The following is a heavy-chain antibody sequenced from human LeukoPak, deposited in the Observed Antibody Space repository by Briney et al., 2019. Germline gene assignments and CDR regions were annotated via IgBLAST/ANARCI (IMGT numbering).Heavy chain of an antibody. Sequence: ASVKVSCKASGYTFTGYYMHWVRQAPGQGLEWMGWINPNSGGTNYAQKFQGRVTMTRDTSISTAYMEPSRLRSDDTAVYYCARDRGQQWLVPGALGYWGQGTLVTVSS. J-gene: IGHJ4*02. V-gene: IGHV1-2*02. D-gene: IGHD6-19*01. CDR3: ARDRGQQWLVPGALGY. CDR1: GYTFTGYY. CDR2: INPNSGGT.